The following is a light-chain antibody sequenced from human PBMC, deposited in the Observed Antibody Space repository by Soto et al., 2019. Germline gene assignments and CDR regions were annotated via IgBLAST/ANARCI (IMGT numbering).Light chain of an antibody. CDR1: RSDVGSYNL. J-gene: IGLJ2*01. CDR2: EGS. V-gene: IGLV2-23*01. CDR3: SSYAGSGTSDVV. Sequence: QSALTQPASVSGSPGQSITISCTGTRSDVGSYNLVSWYQPHPGKAPKLMIYEGSKRPSGVSDRFSGSKSGNTASLTISGLQAEDEADYYCSSYAGSGTSDVVFGGGTKLTVL.